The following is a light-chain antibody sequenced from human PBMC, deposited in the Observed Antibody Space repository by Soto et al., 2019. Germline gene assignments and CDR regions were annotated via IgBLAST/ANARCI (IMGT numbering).Light chain of an antibody. V-gene: IGLV2-8*01. J-gene: IGLJ2*01. Sequence: QSALTQPPSASGSPGQSVTISCTGTSSDVGVYNYVSWYQQHPGKAPKLLIYEVSKRPSGVPDRFSGSKSGNPASLTVSGLQAEDEANYYNSSYAGRNPVVFGGGTKLTVL. CDR2: EVS. CDR3: SSYAGRNPVV. CDR1: SSDVGVYNY.